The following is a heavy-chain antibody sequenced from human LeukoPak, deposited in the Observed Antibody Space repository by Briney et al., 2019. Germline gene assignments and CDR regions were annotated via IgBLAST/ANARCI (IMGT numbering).Heavy chain of an antibody. Sequence: GGSLRLSCAASGYSFSSTAMNWVRQAPGKGLEWVSASGTDGDTYYADSVQGRFTISRDNSRNTLYLQMTSLRADDTAVYYCAKKTPGTYPFDYWGQGTLVTVSP. V-gene: IGHV3-23*01. CDR1: GYSFSSTA. D-gene: IGHD6-13*01. CDR3: AKKTPGTYPFDY. J-gene: IGHJ4*02. CDR2: SGTDGDT.